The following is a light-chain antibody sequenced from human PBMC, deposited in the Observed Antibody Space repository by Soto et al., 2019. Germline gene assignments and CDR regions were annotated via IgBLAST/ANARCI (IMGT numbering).Light chain of an antibody. Sequence: QSALTQPPSASGSPGQSVTISCTGTSSDVGGYNYVSWYQQHPGKAPKLMIYEVSKRPSGVPDRFSGSKSGNTASLTVSGLQVEDEADYYCSEYAGSNNLVFGGGTKRTVL. V-gene: IGLV2-8*01. J-gene: IGLJ2*01. CDR2: EVS. CDR3: SEYAGSNNLV. CDR1: SSDVGGYNY.